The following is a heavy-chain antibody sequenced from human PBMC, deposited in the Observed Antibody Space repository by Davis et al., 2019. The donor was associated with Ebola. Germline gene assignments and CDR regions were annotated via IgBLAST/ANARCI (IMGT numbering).Heavy chain of an antibody. CDR1: GGSISSTSYY. CDR3: ARDGYNYWYFDL. J-gene: IGHJ2*01. V-gene: IGHV4-39*07. Sequence: PSETLSLTCTVSGGSISSTSYYWGWIRQPPGKGLEWIGSIYYSGSTYYNPSLKSRVTISVDTSKNQFSLKLSSVTAADTAVYYCARDGYNYWYFDLWGRGTLVTVSS. CDR2: IYYSGST. D-gene: IGHD5-24*01.